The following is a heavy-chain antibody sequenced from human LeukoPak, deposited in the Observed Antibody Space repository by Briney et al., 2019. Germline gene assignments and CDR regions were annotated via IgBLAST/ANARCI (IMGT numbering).Heavy chain of an antibody. CDR3: ARLKYSSTSVDY. Sequence: GGSLRLSCAASGFTFGNYAMTWVRQAPGEGLEWVSSISGSGGSPIYADSVKGRFTISRDNSKSTLYLQMNSLRAEDTAVYYCARLKYSSTSVDYWGQGTLVTVSS. CDR1: GFTFGNYA. D-gene: IGHD6-13*01. J-gene: IGHJ4*02. CDR2: ISGSGGSP. V-gene: IGHV3-23*01.